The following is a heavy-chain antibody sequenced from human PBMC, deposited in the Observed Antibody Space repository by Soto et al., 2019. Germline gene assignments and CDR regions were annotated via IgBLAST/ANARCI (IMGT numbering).Heavy chain of an antibody. CDR1: GDSISSSSYY. V-gene: IGHV4-39*01. D-gene: IGHD5-18*01. CDR3: RRGGCGYRYGQVDD. CDR2: IYYSGST. J-gene: IGHJ4*02. Sequence: SETLSLTCTVSGDSISSSSYYWGGIRQPQGKGLERIGSIYYSGSTYYNPSLKSRVTIFVDTSKKQFSLKLSSVTAADLAGYYCRRGGCGYRYGQVDDWGQGTPVTVSS.